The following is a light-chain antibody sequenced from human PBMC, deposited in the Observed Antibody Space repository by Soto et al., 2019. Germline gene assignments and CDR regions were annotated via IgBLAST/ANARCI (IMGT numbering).Light chain of an antibody. J-gene: IGKJ1*01. V-gene: IGKV4-1*01. CDR1: QTVLYSSNNKNY. CDR2: WAS. CDR3: QQNYSNPWT. Sequence: DIVMTQSPDSLAVSLGERATINCKSSQTVLYSSNNKNYLALYQQKPGQPTKLLIYWASTREAGVPDRFRGSGSGTDFTLTTSSLQAEDVAVYYCQQNYSNPWTFGQGTKVEIK.